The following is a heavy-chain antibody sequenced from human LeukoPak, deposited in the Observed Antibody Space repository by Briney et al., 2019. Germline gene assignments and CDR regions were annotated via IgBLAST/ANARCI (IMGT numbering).Heavy chain of an antibody. V-gene: IGHV1-69*13. CDR1: GGTFSSYA. CDR2: IIPIFGTA. J-gene: IGHJ4*02. Sequence: SVTVSCKASGGTFSSYAISWVRQAPGQGLEWMGGIIPIFGTANYAQKFQGRVTITADESTSTAYMELSSLRSEDTAVYYCVMDGYNGSLDYWGQGTLVTVSS. CDR3: VMDGYNGSLDY. D-gene: IGHD5-24*01.